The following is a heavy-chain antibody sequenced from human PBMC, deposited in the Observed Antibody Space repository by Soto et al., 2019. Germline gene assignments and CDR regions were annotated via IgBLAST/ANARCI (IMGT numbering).Heavy chain of an antibody. V-gene: IGHV1-2*07. CDR1: GYTFTDYY. CDR3: ARGGGSGWHGDWFDP. Sequence: QVHLVQSEAEVKKPGASVRVSCKASGYTFTDYYIHWVRQAPGHGLEWMGGTNPNSDGAHYAHKFQGKVTMTRDKSTRTLYMEVNRLRSDDTAVYFCARGGGSGWHGDWFDPWGQGTLVTVSS. D-gene: IGHD6-19*01. CDR2: TNPNSDGA. J-gene: IGHJ5*02.